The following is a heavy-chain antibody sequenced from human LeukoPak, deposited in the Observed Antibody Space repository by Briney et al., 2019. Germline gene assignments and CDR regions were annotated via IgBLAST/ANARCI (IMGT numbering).Heavy chain of an antibody. CDR2: ISAYNGNT. Sequence: ASVKVSCKASGYTFTSYGISWVRQAPGQGLEWMGWISAYNGNTNYAQKLQGRVTMTTDTSTSTAYMELRSLRSDDTAVYYCARGFTYYDSSGYYYYFDYWGQGTLVTVSS. D-gene: IGHD3-22*01. J-gene: IGHJ4*02. V-gene: IGHV1-18*01. CDR1: GYTFTSYG. CDR3: ARGFTYYDSSGYYYYFDY.